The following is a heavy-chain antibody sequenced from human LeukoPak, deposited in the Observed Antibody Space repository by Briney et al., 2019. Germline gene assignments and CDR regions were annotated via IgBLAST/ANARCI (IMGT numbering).Heavy chain of an antibody. J-gene: IGHJ4*02. CDR2: MSGSGGST. Sequence: GGSLRLSCAASGFTFSSYAMSWVRQAPGKGLEWVSAMSGSGGSTFYPDSVKGRFTISRDNAKNSLYLQMNSLRAEDTAVYYCARGRTTFYFDYWGQGTLVTVSS. V-gene: IGHV3-23*01. D-gene: IGHD2/OR15-2a*01. CDR1: GFTFSSYA. CDR3: ARGRTTFYFDY.